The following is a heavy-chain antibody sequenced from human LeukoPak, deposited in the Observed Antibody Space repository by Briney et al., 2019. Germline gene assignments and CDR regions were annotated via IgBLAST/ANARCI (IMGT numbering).Heavy chain of an antibody. Sequence: SETLSLTCAVYGGSFSGYYWSWIRQPPGKGLEWIGEINHSGSTNYNPSLKSRVTISVDTSKNQFSLKLSSVTAADTAVYYCARGVAPPKNPYYDFWSGYLPSRDPYYFDYWGQGTLVTVSS. J-gene: IGHJ4*02. CDR2: INHSGST. D-gene: IGHD3-3*01. CDR1: GGSFSGYY. CDR3: ARGVAPPKNPYYDFWSGYLPSRDPYYFDY. V-gene: IGHV4-34*01.